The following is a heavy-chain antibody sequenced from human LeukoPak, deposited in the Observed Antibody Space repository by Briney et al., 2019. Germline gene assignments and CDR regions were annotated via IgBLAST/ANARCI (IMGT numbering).Heavy chain of an antibody. D-gene: IGHD3-3*01. J-gene: IGHJ4*02. CDR2: ISSSSSTI. CDR3: ARDLFDFWSGYWSSPGY. Sequence: GGSLRLSCAASGFTFSSYSMNWVRQAPGKGLEWVSYISSSSSTIYYADSVKGRFTISRDNAKNSLYLQMNSLRAEDTAVYYCARDLFDFWSGYWSSPGYWGQGTLVTVSS. V-gene: IGHV3-48*04. CDR1: GFTFSSYS.